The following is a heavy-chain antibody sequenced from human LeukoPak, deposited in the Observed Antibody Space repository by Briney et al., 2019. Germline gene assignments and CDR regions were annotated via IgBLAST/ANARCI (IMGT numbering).Heavy chain of an antibody. CDR2: ISGSGDRT. Sequence: AGSLRLSCAASGFTFSSSAMSWVRQAPGKGLEWVSTISGSGDRTYYADSVKGRFTISRDNSKNTLFLHMNSLRAEDTAVYSCAKGYYGSGSYGWFDYWGQGTLVTVSS. CDR1: GFTFSSSA. V-gene: IGHV3-23*01. D-gene: IGHD3-10*01. CDR3: AKGYYGSGSYGWFDY. J-gene: IGHJ4*02.